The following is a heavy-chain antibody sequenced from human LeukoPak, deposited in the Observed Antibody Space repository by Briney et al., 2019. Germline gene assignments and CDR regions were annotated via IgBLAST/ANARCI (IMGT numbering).Heavy chain of an antibody. CDR1: GGSISSYY. V-gene: IGHV4-59*01. CDR3: ARGDYYYYMDV. Sequence: KTSETLSLTCTVSGGSISSYYWSWIRQPPGKGLEWIGYIYYSGSTNYNPSLKSRVTISVDTSKNQFSLKLSSVTAADTAVYYCARGDYYYYMDVWGTGTTVTVSS. CDR2: IYYSGST. J-gene: IGHJ6*03.